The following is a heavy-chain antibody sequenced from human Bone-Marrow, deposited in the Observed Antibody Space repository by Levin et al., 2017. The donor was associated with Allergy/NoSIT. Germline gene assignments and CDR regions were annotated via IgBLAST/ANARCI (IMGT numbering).Heavy chain of an antibody. Sequence: GESLKISCAASGFTFSSYWMHWVRQAPGKGLVWVSRINSDGSSTSYADSVKGRFTISRDNAKNTLYLQMNSLRAEDTAVYYCARDTSSSWPNWFDPWGQGTLVTVSS. CDR2: INSDGSST. CDR1: GFTFSSYW. D-gene: IGHD6-13*01. J-gene: IGHJ5*02. V-gene: IGHV3-74*01. CDR3: ARDTSSSWPNWFDP.